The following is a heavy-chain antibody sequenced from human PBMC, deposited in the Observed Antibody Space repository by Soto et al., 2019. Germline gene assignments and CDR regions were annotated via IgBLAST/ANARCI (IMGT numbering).Heavy chain of an antibody. CDR2: SYYSGGT. CDR3: ATRHYDYVWGSYRYTLVPPAFDI. Sequence: SETLSLTCTVSGGSISSGGYSGILIRHHPGKGMEGLGYSYYSGGTYYNPSLTSRVTISVDTSKNQLSLKLSRLRSDDTAVYYSATRHYDYVWGSYRYTLVPPAFDIWGQGTMVTV. J-gene: IGHJ3*02. V-gene: IGHV4-31*03. D-gene: IGHD3-16*02. CDR1: GGSISSGGYS.